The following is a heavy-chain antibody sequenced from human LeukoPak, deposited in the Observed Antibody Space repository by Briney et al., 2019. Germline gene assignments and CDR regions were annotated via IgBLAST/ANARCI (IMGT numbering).Heavy chain of an antibody. V-gene: IGHV3-48*03. D-gene: IGHD4/OR15-4a*01. CDR3: ARSGLSRFDY. J-gene: IGHJ4*02. CDR1: GFTFSSYE. CDR2: ISSSGSTI. Sequence: GGSLRLSCAASGFTFSSYEMNWVRQAPGKGLEWVSYISSSGSTIYYADSVKDRFTISRDNAKNSLYLQMNSLRAEDTAVYYCARSGLSRFDYWGQGTLVTVSS.